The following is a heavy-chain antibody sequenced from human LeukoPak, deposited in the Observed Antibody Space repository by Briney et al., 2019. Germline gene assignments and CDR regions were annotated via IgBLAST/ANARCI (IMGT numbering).Heavy chain of an antibody. J-gene: IGHJ6*03. D-gene: IGHD3-9*01. CDR1: GFTFSSYN. V-gene: IGHV3-21*01. Sequence: PGGSLRLSYAASGFTFSSYNMNWVRQAPGKGLEWVLSISRSSSTIYYADSVQVRFPISRDNSKTSLYMQMNNLRADDTAVYYCVRVQDTTAYDILTGYYPLNYYMDVWGKGTTVTVSS. CDR2: ISRSSSTI. CDR3: VRVQDTTAYDILTGYYPLNYYMDV.